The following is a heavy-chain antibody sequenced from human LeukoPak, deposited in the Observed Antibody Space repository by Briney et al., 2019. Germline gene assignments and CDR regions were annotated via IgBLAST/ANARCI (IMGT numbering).Heavy chain of an antibody. CDR3: ARRALLQNGSGSYYNQLGFDY. J-gene: IGHJ4*02. Sequence: GGSLRLSCAASGFTFSSYGMHWVRQAPGKGLEWVAVISYDGSKVYYADSVKGRFTISRDTSKNTAYLEMNSLRVDDTAVYYCARRALLQNGSGSYYNQLGFDYWGQGTLVTVSS. D-gene: IGHD3-10*01. CDR2: ISYDGSKV. V-gene: IGHV3-30*03. CDR1: GFTFSSYG.